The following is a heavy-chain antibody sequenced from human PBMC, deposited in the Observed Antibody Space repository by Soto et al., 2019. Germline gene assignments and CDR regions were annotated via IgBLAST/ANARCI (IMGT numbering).Heavy chain of an antibody. J-gene: IGHJ4*02. D-gene: IGHD3-16*01. Sequence: QVQLVQSGAEVKKPGASVKVSCKASGYTFTNFGISWVRQSPGQGLEWMGWISAYNGNTHYAQNFQCRVTMTTDTSTSTAYMELRSARSDDTAVYYCSRGGTPMYYWGQGTLVTVSS. CDR1: GYTFTNFG. V-gene: IGHV1-18*01. CDR3: SRGGTPMYY. CDR2: ISAYNGNT.